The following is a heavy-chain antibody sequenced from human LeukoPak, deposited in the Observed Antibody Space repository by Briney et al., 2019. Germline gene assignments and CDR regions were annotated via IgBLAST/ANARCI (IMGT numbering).Heavy chain of an antibody. CDR1: GVTINNNY. D-gene: IGHD5-18*01. CDR2: IYSGGSR. V-gene: IGHV3-53*01. Sequence: GGSLRLSCAASGVTINNNYMNWVRQAPGQGLELVSVIYSGGSRNYADSVKGRFTISRDNSKNMLYLEMSRLRAEDTAMYYCIYGYTLDFWGQGALVAVSS. CDR3: IYGYTLDF. J-gene: IGHJ4*02.